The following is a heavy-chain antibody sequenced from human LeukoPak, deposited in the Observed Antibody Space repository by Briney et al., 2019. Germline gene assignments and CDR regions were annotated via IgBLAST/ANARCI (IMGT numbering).Heavy chain of an antibody. CDR2: INPNSGGT. D-gene: IGHD3-10*01. CDR1: GYTFTGYP. J-gene: IGHJ4*02. Sequence: ASVKVSCKASGYTFTGYPMHWLRQAPGQGLEWMGWINPNSGGTSYAHNFQGRVTMTRDTSISTVYVELSRLRSDDTAVYFCARSGWFGELSDYWGQGTLVTVSS. CDR3: ARSGWFGELSDY. V-gene: IGHV1-2*02.